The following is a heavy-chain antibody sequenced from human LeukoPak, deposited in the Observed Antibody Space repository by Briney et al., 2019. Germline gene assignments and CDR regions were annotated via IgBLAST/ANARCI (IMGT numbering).Heavy chain of an antibody. CDR3: ARDARGYRYIDY. V-gene: IGHV4-59*13. D-gene: IGHD5-18*01. J-gene: IGHJ4*02. Sequence: SETLSLTCTVSGGSISSYYWSWIRQPPGKGLEWIAYIYYSGSTNYNPSLKSRVTISVDTSKNQFSLKLSSVTAADTAVYYCARDARGYRYIDYWGQGTLDTVYS. CDR1: GGSISSYY. CDR2: IYYSGST.